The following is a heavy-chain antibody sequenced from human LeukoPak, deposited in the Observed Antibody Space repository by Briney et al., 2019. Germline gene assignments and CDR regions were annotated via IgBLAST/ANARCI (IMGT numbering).Heavy chain of an antibody. Sequence: SETLSLTCTVSGGSISSSSYYWGWIRQPPGKGLEWIGSIYYSGSTDYNPSLKSRVTISVDTSKNQFSLKLSSVTAADTAVYYCARDNNCGGDCGNGLIDYWGQGTLVTVSS. CDR2: IYYSGST. J-gene: IGHJ4*02. CDR3: ARDNNCGGDCGNGLIDY. CDR1: GGSISSSSYY. D-gene: IGHD2-21*02. V-gene: IGHV4-39*07.